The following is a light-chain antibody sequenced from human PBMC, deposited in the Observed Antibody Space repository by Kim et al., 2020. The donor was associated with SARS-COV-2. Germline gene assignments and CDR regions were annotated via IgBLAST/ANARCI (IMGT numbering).Light chain of an antibody. CDR3: QQYGRSAA. V-gene: IGKV3-20*01. CDR2: DAS. Sequence: MSQGERATLSGRASQTVNYNYLAWYQHKPGQAPRLLIHDASSRATGIPDRFSGSGSGTDFTLTISRLEPEDVAVYYCQQYGRSAAFGQGTKVDIK. J-gene: IGKJ1*01. CDR1: QTVNYNY.